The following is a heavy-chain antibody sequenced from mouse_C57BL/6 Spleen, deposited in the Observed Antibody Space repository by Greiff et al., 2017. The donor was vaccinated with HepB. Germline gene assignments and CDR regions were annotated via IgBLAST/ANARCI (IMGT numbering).Heavy chain of an antibody. D-gene: IGHD1-1*01. CDR3: AKDYYGSRGAMDY. CDR2: IWRGGST. V-gene: IGHV2-5*01. Sequence: VQLQESGPGLVQPSQSLSITCTVSGFSLTSYGVHWVRQSPGKGLEWLGVIWRGGSTDYNAAFMSRLSITKDNSKSQAFFKMNSLQADDTAIYYCAKDYYGSRGAMDYWGQGTSVTVSS. J-gene: IGHJ4*01. CDR1: GFSLTSYG.